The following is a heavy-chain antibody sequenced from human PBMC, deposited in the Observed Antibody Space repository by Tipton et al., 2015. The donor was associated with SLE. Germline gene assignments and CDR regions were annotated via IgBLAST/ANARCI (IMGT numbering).Heavy chain of an antibody. D-gene: IGHD4-17*01. Sequence: SLRLSCAASGFTFSSYAMSWVRQAPGKGLEWVSAISGSGGSTYYADSVKGRFTISRDNSKNTPYLQMNSLRAEDTAVYYCAKYRSEDYGDYGGGYWGQGTLVTVSS. CDR2: ISGSGGST. CDR1: GFTFSSYA. J-gene: IGHJ4*02. CDR3: AKYRSEDYGDYGGGY. V-gene: IGHV3-23*01.